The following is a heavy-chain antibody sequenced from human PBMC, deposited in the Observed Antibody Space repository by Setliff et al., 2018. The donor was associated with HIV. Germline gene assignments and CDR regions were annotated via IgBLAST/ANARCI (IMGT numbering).Heavy chain of an antibody. J-gene: IGHJ4*02. CDR3: TRTPGAWQNYFDY. D-gene: IGHD2-15*01. V-gene: IGHV3-49*04. CDR1: GFTFSTYA. Sequence: GGSLRLSCVASGFTFSTYAINWVRLAPGKGLEWVGLIRTQPYGVTTEYAASVKGRFTISRDDSLGIAYLQLNSLKSEDTAIYYCTRTPGAWQNYFDYWGQGTPVTVSS. CDR2: IRTQPYGVTT.